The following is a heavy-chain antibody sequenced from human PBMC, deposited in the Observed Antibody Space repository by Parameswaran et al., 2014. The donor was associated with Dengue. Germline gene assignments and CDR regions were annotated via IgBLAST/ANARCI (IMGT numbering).Heavy chain of an antibody. CDR3: TTPVRLMFGVVNDY. Sequence: RWIRQPPGKGLEWVGRIKSKTDDGTSDYAAPVKGRFTMSRDDSKNILYLQMNNLKPEDTAVYYCTTPVRLMFGVVNDYWGQGTLVTVSS. V-gene: IGHV3-15*01. CDR2: IKSKTDDGTS. J-gene: IGHJ4*02. D-gene: IGHD3-3*01.